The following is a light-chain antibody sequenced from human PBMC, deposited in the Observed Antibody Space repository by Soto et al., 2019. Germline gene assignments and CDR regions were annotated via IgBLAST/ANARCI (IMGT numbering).Light chain of an antibody. CDR1: QSINSY. Sequence: DIQMTQSPSSLSASVGDRVTITCRASQSINSYLNWYQQKPGKAPKLLIYAASSLQSGVPSRFSGSGSGTDFTLTISSLQPEEFAPYYCQQSYSTLFTFGPGTKVDIK. CDR3: QQSYSTLFT. CDR2: AAS. V-gene: IGKV1-39*01. J-gene: IGKJ3*01.